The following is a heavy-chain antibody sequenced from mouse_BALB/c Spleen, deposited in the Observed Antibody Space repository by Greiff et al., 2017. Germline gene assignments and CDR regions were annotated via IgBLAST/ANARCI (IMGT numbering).Heavy chain of an antibody. D-gene: IGHD3-1*01. Sequence: VQLKQSGPELVKPGASVKISCKASGYTFTDYNMHWVKQSHGKSLEWIGYIYPYNGGTGYNQKFKSKATLTVDNSSSTAYMELRSLTSEDSAVYYCARWGQLGFAYWGQGTLVTVSA. CDR2: IYPYNGGT. V-gene: IGHV1S29*02. CDR1: GYTFTDYN. J-gene: IGHJ3*01. CDR3: ARWGQLGFAY.